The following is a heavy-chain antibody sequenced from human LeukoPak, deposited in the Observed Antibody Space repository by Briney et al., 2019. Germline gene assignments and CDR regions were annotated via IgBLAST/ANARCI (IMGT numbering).Heavy chain of an antibody. CDR2: TYYRSRWYN. J-gene: IGHJ4*02. CDR1: GDSVSSDSAA. D-gene: IGHD4-17*01. V-gene: IGHV6-1*01. CDR3: ARESGDYVKFDC. Sequence: PSQTLSLTCAISGDSVSSDSAAWNWIRQSPSRGLEWLGRTYYRSRWYNEYAESVISRITTNPDTSKNQFSLQLNSVTPEDTAVYYCARESGDYVKFDCWGQGTLVTVSS.